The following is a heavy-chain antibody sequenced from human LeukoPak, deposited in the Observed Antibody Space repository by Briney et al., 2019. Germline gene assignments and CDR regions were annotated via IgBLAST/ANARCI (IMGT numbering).Heavy chain of an antibody. V-gene: IGHV3-23*01. CDR2: ISGSGGST. J-gene: IGHJ4*02. CDR1: GFTFSSYA. Sequence: GGSLRLSCAASGFTFSSYAMSWVRQAPGKGLEWVSAISGSGGSTYYADSVKGRCTISRDSSKNTLYLQMNSLRAEDTAVYYCAARRLRFLEWLLSGDYWGQGTLVTVSS. CDR3: AARRLRFLEWLLSGDY. D-gene: IGHD3-3*01.